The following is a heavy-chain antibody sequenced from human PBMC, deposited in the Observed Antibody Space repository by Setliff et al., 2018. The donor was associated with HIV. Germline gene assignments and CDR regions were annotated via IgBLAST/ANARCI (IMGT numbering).Heavy chain of an antibody. CDR3: ARQPGRAAMGRENYYYYYMDV. CDR2: IFPGDSDT. D-gene: IGHD2-2*01. J-gene: IGHJ6*03. V-gene: IGHV5-51*01. Sequence: GESLKISCTGSGYSFTNYWIGWVRQMPGKGLEWTGIIFPGDSDTRYSPSFQGQVTISADTSISTAYLQWRSLKASDTAMYYCARQPGRAAMGRENYYYYYMDVWGKGTTVTVSS. CDR1: GYSFTNYW.